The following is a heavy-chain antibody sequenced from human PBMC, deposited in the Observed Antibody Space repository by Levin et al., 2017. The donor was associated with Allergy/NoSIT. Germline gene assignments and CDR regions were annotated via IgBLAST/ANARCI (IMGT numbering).Heavy chain of an antibody. Sequence: GGSLRLSCAASGFTFSDYYMSWIRQAPGKGLEWVSYISSSGSTIYYADSVKGRFTISRDNAKNSLYLQMNSLRAEDTAVYYCARDPCSGGSCLLYYYYGMDVWGQGTTVTVSS. CDR3: ARDPCSGGSCLLYYYYGMDV. D-gene: IGHD2-15*01. J-gene: IGHJ6*02. V-gene: IGHV3-11*01. CDR1: GFTFSDYY. CDR2: ISSSGSTI.